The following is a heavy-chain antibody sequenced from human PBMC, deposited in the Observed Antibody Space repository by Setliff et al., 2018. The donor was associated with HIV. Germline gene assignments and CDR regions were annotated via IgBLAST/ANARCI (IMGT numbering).Heavy chain of an antibody. CDR2: ISYTGST. CDR1: GASITSGTYY. V-gene: IGHV4-30-4*08. Sequence: SETLSLTCTVSGASITSGTYYWSWIRQRPGEGLEWIGYISYTGSTYYNPSLKSPITISVDTSNNQFSLKLNSVTAADTAVYFCAREGMGLLTGSLDLWGRGSLVTVSS. D-gene: IGHD3-9*01. CDR3: AREGMGLLTGSLDL. J-gene: IGHJ4*01.